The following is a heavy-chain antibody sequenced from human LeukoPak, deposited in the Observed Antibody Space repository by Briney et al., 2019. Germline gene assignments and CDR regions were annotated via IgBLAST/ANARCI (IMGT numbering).Heavy chain of an antibody. Sequence: PSETLSLTCTVSGGSVSSGSYYWSWIRQPPGKGLEWIGYIYYSGSTNYNPSLKSRVTISVDTSKNQFSLKLTSVTAADAAVYYCARGSSGYYYKYFDCWGQGTLVTFSS. V-gene: IGHV4-61*01. CDR2: IYYSGST. D-gene: IGHD3-22*01. J-gene: IGHJ4*02. CDR1: GGSVSSGSYY. CDR3: ARGSSGYYYKYFDC.